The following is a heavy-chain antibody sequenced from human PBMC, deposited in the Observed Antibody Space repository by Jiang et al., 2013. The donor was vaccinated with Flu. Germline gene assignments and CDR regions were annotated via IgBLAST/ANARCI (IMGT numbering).Heavy chain of an antibody. V-gene: IGHV5-51*01. J-gene: IGHJ4*02. CDR2: IFPRDSDT. Sequence: GAEVKKPGESLKISCKASGYDFASYWIGWVRQMPGKGLEWIGIIFPRDSDTKYSPSFQGQVIISVDKSINTASLQWTSLRPSDTAMYFCATQGPYSSCWGYWGQGTLVTVSS. CDR1: GYDFASYW. CDR3: ATQGPYSSCWGY. D-gene: IGHD6-19*01.